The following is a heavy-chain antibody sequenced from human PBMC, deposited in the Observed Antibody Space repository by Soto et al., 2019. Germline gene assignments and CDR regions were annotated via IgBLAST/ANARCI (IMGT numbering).Heavy chain of an antibody. J-gene: IGHJ6*03. V-gene: IGHV1-69*02. CDR3: ASVPNYGDYSDYYYYYYMDV. D-gene: IGHD4-17*01. CDR2: IIPILGIA. Sequence: SVKVSCKASGGTFSSYTISWVRQAPGQGLEWMGRIIPILGIANYAQKFQGRVTITADKSTSTAYMELSSLRSEDTAVYYCASVPNYGDYSDYYYYYYMDVWGKGTTVTVSS. CDR1: GGTFSSYT.